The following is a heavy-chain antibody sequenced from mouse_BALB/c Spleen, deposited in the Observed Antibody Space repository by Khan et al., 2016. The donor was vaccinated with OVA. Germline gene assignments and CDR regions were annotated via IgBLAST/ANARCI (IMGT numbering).Heavy chain of an antibody. CDR3: ARVRAY. V-gene: IGHV3-2*02. CDR1: GYSITSDYA. Sequence: EVQLQESGPGLVQPSQSLSLTCTVTGYSITSDYAWNWIRELPGNKLEWMDYITYSGSTSYTPSLKSRFSITRDTSKNHFFLQLTSLTTEDTATCSCARVRAYWGQGTLVTVSA. D-gene: IGHD2-14*01. CDR2: ITYSGST. J-gene: IGHJ3*01.